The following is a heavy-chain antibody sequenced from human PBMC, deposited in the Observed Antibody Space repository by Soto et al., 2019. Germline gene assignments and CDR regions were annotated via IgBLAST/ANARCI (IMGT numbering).Heavy chain of an antibody. V-gene: IGHV1-18*01. CDR2: ISAYNGNT. CDR1: GYTFTSYG. D-gene: IGHD3-22*01. J-gene: IGHJ3*02. CDR3: AREDSGGYYAAFDI. Sequence: ASVKVSCRASGYTFTSYGISGVRQAPGQGLEWMGWISAYNGNTNYAQKLQGRVTMTTDTSTSTAYMELRSLRSDDTAVYYCAREDSGGYYAAFDIWGQGTMVTVSS.